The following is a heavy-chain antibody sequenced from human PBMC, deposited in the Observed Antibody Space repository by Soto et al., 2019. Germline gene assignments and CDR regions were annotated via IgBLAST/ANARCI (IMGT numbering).Heavy chain of an antibody. CDR3: ARDLFVGYSYGWGDYYGMDV. CDR2: INPNSGGT. CDR1: GYTFTGYY. D-gene: IGHD5-18*01. V-gene: IGHV1-2*04. J-gene: IGHJ6*02. Sequence: ASVKVSCKASGYTFTGYYMHWVRQAPGQGLEWMGWINPNSGGTNYAQKFQGWVTMTRDTSISTAYMELSRLRSDDTAVYYCARDLFVGYSYGWGDYYGMDVWGQGTTVTVSS.